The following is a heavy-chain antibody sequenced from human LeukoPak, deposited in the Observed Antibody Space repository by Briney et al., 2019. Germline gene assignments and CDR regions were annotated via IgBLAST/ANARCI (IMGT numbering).Heavy chain of an antibody. CDR3: ARSRRGYSYGSFDY. J-gene: IGHJ4*02. D-gene: IGHD5-18*01. V-gene: IGHV3-53*01. Sequence: GGSLRLSCAASGFTFSSYTMSWVRQAPGQGLEWVSVIYSGGSTYFADSVKGRFTISRDNSRNTLYLQMNSLRAEDTAVYYCARSRRGYSYGSFDYWGQGTLVTVSS. CDR2: IYSGGST. CDR1: GFTFSSYT.